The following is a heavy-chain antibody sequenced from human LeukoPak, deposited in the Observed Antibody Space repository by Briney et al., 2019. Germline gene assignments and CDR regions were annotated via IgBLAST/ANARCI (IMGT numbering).Heavy chain of an antibody. J-gene: IGHJ4*01. CDR3: ARGGGWLRKRRYYNDSSGQPTGFDN. CDR2: INHSGST. Sequence: SETLPLTCAVYGGSFSGYYWSWIRQPPGKGLEWIGEINHSGSTNYNPSLKSRVTISVDTSKNQFSLKLSSVTAADTAVYYCARGGGWLRKRRYYNDSSGQPTGFDNWGQEPWSPSPQ. CDR1: GGSFSGYY. V-gene: IGHV4-34*01. D-gene: IGHD3-22*01.